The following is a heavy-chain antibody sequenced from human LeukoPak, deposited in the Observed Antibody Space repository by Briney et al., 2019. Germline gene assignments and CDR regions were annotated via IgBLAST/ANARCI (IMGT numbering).Heavy chain of an antibody. Sequence: ASVKVSCKASGYTFTSYGISWVRQAPGQGLEWMGWISAYNGNTNYAQNLQGRVTMTTDTSTSTAYMELRSLRSDDTAVYYCARGPVVGATMRDFDYWGQGTLVTVSS. D-gene: IGHD1-26*01. J-gene: IGHJ4*02. CDR2: ISAYNGNT. CDR1: GYTFTSYG. CDR3: ARGPVVGATMRDFDY. V-gene: IGHV1-18*01.